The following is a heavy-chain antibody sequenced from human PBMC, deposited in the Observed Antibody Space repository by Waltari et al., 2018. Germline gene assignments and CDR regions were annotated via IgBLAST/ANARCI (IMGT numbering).Heavy chain of an antibody. V-gene: IGHV4-39*01. Sequence: QLQLQESGPGLVKPSETLSLTCTVSGGSISSSSYYWGWIRQPPGKGLEWIGSIYYSGSTYYNPSLKSRVTISVDTSKNQFSLKLSSVTAADTAVYYCARRGDYYDSSGYYLVIDYWGQGTLVTVSS. CDR2: IYYSGST. J-gene: IGHJ4*02. D-gene: IGHD3-22*01. CDR1: GGSISSSSYY. CDR3: ARRGDYYDSSGYYLVIDY.